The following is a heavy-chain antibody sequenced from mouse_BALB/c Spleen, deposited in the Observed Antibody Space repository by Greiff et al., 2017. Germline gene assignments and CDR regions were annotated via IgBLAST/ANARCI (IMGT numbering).Heavy chain of an antibody. CDR3: ARREAYYAMDY. Sequence: QVQLQQSGAELVRPGTSVKVSCTASGYAFTNYLIEWVKQRPGQGLEWIGVINPGSGGTNYNEKFKGKATLTADKSSSTAYMQLSSLTSDDSAVYFCARREAYYAMDYWGQGTSVTVSS. CDR2: INPGSGGT. V-gene: IGHV1-54*03. J-gene: IGHJ4*01. CDR1: GYAFTNYL.